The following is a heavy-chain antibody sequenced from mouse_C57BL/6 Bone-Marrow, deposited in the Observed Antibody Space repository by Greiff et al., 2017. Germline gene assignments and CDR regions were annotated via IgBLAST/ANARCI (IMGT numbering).Heavy chain of an antibody. D-gene: IGHD2-4*01. J-gene: IGHJ3*01. CDR2: INSDGGST. Sequence: EVQRVESGGGLVQPGESLKLSCESNEYEFPSHDMSWVRKTPETRLELVAAINSDGGSTYYPDTMGRRFIISRDNTKKTLYLQMSSLRSEDTALYYCARLSPYDYDGAYWGQGTLVTVSA. V-gene: IGHV5-2*01. CDR1: EYEFPSHD. CDR3: ARLSPYDYDGAY.